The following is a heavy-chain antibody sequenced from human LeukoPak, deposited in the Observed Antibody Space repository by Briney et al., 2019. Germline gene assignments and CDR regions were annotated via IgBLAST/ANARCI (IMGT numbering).Heavy chain of an antibody. CDR2: ISGSGGST. D-gene: IGHD3-10*01. V-gene: IGHV3-23*01. CDR3: ARGSAVSSFEGRL. Sequence: GGSLRLSCAASGFTFSSYAMSWVRQAPGKGLEWVSAISGSGGSTYYADSVKGRFTISRDNSKNTLYLQMNSLRAEDTALYYCARGSAVSSFEGRLWGQGTLVTVSS. J-gene: IGHJ4*02. CDR1: GFTFSSYA.